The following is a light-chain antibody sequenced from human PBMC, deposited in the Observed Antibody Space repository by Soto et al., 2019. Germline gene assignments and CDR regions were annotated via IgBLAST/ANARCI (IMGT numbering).Light chain of an antibody. J-gene: IGLJ1*01. CDR2: DVS. CDR3: ISYTSSSTPVV. Sequence: QSALTQPASVSGSPGQSITISCTGTSSDVGGYNYVSWYQQHQGKAPKLMIYDVSNRPSGVSNRFSVSKSGNTASLTISGLQAEDEADYYCISYTSSSTPVVFGTGTKLTVL. V-gene: IGLV2-14*01. CDR1: SSDVGGYNY.